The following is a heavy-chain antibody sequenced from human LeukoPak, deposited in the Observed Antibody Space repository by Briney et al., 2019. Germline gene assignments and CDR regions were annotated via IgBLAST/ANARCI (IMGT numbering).Heavy chain of an antibody. CDR1: GFSFSDYY. J-gene: IGHJ4*02. D-gene: IGHD3-3*01. V-gene: IGHV3-11*01. Sequence: GGSLRLSCSVSGFSFSDYYMSWIRQAPGKGLEWISHISYSGSNIYYADSVKGRFTISRDNAKNSLYLQMNSLRAEDTAVYYCARLMSYDFWSGYSDHWGQGTLVTVSS. CDR2: ISYSGSNI. CDR3: ARLMSYDFWSGYSDH.